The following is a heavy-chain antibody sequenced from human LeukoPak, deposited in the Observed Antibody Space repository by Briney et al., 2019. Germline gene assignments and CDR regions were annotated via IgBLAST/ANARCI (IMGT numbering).Heavy chain of an antibody. Sequence: GGSLRLSCAASGFTFSSYAMNWVRQAPGKGLEWVSTISGSGSSTYYADSVKGRFTISRDNSKNTLYLQVNSLRAEDTAVYHCAKGRYYYDNSDAFEIWGQGTMVTVSS. CDR3: AKGRYYYDNSDAFEI. CDR1: GFTFSSYA. V-gene: IGHV3-23*01. J-gene: IGHJ3*02. D-gene: IGHD3-22*01. CDR2: ISGSGSST.